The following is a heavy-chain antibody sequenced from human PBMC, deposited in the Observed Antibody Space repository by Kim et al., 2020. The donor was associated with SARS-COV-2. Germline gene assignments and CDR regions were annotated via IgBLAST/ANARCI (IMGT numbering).Heavy chain of an antibody. CDR1: GYTFTGY. V-gene: IGHV1-2*06. Sequence: ASVMVSCKASGYTFTGYMHWVRQAPGQGLEWMGRINPNSGGTKYAQKFQGRVTMTRDTSISTAYMELSRLRSDDTAVYYCARALRGCSGGTCYSELAYWGQGTLVTVSS. CDR3: ARALRGCSGGTCYSELAY. J-gene: IGHJ4*02. D-gene: IGHD2-15*01. CDR2: INPNSGGT.